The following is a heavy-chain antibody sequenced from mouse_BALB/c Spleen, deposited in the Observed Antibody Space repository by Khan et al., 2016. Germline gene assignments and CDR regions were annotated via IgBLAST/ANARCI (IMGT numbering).Heavy chain of an antibody. J-gene: IGHJ1*01. CDR3: ARANWDWYFDV. D-gene: IGHD4-1*01. V-gene: IGHV3-8*02. Sequence: VQLKESGPSLVKPSQTLSLTCSVTGDSITSGYWNWIRKFPGNKLEYMGYISYSGSTYYNPSLKSRISITRETSKNQYYLQLNSVTTEDAATYXCARANWDWYFDVWCAGTTVTFAS. CDR1: GDSITSGY. CDR2: ISYSGST.